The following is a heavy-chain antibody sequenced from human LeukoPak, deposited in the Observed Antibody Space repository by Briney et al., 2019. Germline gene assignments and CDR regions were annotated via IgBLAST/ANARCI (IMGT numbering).Heavy chain of an antibody. Sequence: SVKVSCKASGGAFSSYAISWVRQAPGQGLEWMGGIIPIFGTANYAQKFQGRVTITADESTSTAYMELSSLRSEDTAVYYCARVHRYYYDSSGYREFDYWGQGTLVTVSS. V-gene: IGHV1-69*13. CDR2: IIPIFGTA. CDR3: ARVHRYYYDSSGYREFDY. CDR1: GGAFSSYA. D-gene: IGHD3-22*01. J-gene: IGHJ4*02.